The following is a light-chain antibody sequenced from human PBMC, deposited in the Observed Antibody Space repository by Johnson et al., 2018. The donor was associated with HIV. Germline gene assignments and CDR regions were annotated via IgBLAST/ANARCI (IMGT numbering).Light chain of an antibody. Sequence: QLVLTQPPSVSAAPGQKVTISCSGSSSNIGNNYVSWYQQLPGTAPKLLIYENNERPSGIPDRFSGSKSGTSATLGITGLQTGDEADYYCETWGTGLSAGGVFGTGTKVTVL. J-gene: IGLJ1*01. CDR3: ETWGTGLSAGGV. CDR2: ENN. V-gene: IGLV1-51*02. CDR1: SSNIGNNY.